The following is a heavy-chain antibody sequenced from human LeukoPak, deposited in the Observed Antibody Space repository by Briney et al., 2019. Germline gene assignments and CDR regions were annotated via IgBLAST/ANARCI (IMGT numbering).Heavy chain of an antibody. V-gene: IGHV4-4*07. Sequence: PSATLSLTCTVSGDSMSGYSWSWLRQPAGKELEWIGRIYSSYFTEYNLSLDGRVTMSIDTSKNQFSLMLDSVTAADTAVYYCARVHIVTGTYFDSWGQGALVTVSS. CDR2: IYSSYFT. CDR3: ARVHIVTGTYFDS. J-gene: IGHJ4*02. D-gene: IGHD3-10*01. CDR1: GDSMSGYS.